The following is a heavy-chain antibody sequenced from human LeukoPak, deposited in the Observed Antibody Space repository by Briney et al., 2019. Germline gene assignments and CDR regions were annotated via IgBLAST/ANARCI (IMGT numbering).Heavy chain of an antibody. J-gene: IGHJ5*02. Sequence: SETLSLTCTVSGGSISGSSYYWGWIRQPPGKGLEWIASIFYSGSTYYNPSLKSRVTISVDTSKNQLSLKLSSVTAADTAVYYCAFRRDGYKGGNWFDPWGQGTLVTVSS. V-gene: IGHV4-39*01. CDR3: AFRRDGYKGGNWFDP. CDR1: GGSISGSSYY. D-gene: IGHD5-24*01. CDR2: IFYSGST.